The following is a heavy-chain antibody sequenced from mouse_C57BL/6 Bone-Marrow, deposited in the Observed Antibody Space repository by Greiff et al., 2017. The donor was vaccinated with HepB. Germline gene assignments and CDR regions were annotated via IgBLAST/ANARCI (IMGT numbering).Heavy chain of an antibody. J-gene: IGHJ1*03. Sequence: VKLVESGAELVRPGASVTLSCKASGYTFTDYEMHWVKQTPVHGLEWIGAIDPETGGTAYNQKFKGKAILTADKSSSTAYMELRSLTSEDSAVYYCTNYYGSSYWYFDVWGTGTTVTVSS. CDR1: GYTFTDYE. CDR2: IDPETGGT. V-gene: IGHV1-15*01. CDR3: TNYYGSSYWYFDV. D-gene: IGHD1-1*01.